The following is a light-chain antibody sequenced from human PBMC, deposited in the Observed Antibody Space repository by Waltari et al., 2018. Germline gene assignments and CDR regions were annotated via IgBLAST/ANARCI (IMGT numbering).Light chain of an antibody. CDR1: QSVSSN. Sequence: IVMTQSPATLSASPGERATLSCRASQSVSSNLAWYQQKPGQAPRLLIYDASTRATDIPARFSGSGSGTEFTLTISSLQSEDFAVYYCQQYNDWPPMYTFGQGTKLEI. CDR2: DAS. CDR3: QQYNDWPPMYT. J-gene: IGKJ2*01. V-gene: IGKV3-15*01.